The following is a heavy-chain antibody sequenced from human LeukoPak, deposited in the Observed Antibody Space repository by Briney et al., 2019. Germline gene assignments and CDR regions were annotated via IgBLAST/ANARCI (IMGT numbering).Heavy chain of an antibody. Sequence: GGTLRLSCAASGFTFSDYGMSWVRQAPGKGLEWVSAISGSGANTYYADSVKGQFTISRDNSKNTLYLQMHTLRAEDTAVYYCAKTDYYDSAGSPDYWGQGTLVKVFS. CDR1: GFTFSDYG. V-gene: IGHV3-23*01. CDR2: ISGSGANT. J-gene: IGHJ4*02. D-gene: IGHD3-22*01. CDR3: AKTDYYDSAGSPDY.